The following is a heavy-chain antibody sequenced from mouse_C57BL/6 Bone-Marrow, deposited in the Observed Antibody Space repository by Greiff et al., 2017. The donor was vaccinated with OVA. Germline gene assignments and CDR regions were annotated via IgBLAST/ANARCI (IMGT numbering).Heavy chain of an antibody. CDR3: ARGNYYSSAYYCDY. J-gene: IGHJ2*01. D-gene: IGHD1-1*01. CDR1: GYIFTDYE. V-gene: IGHV1-15*01. CDR2: IDPETGGT. Sequence: QVQLQQSGAELVRPGASVTLSCKASGYIFTDYEMHWVKQTPVHGLEWIGAIDPETGGTAYNQKFKGKAILTADKSSSTAYMALRSLTSEDSAVYYSARGNYYSSAYYCDYWGQGTTLTVSS.